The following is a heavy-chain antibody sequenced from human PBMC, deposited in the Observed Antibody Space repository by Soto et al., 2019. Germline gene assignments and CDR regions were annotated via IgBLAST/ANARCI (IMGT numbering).Heavy chain of an antibody. CDR2: IYYSGST. CDR1: GGSISSYY. V-gene: IGHV4-59*08. D-gene: IGHD2-15*01. Sequence: SETLSLTCTVSGGSISSYYWSWIRQPPGKGLEWMGYIYYSGSTNYNPSLKSRVTISVDTSKNQFSLKLSSVTAADTAVYYCARHQPTVAATRKSSCVFDYWGQGTLVTVSS. CDR3: ARHQPTVAATRKSSCVFDY. J-gene: IGHJ4*02.